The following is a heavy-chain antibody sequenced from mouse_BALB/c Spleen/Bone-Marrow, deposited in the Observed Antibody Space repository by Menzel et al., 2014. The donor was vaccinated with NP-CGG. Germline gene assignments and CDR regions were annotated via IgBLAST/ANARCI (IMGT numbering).Heavy chain of an antibody. CDR1: GCTFTSYN. D-gene: IGHD1-1*01. Sequence: QVQLKQSGAELVKPGASVKMSCKASGCTFTSYNMHWVKQTPGQGLEWIGAIYPGNGDTSYNQKFKGKATLTADKSSSTAYMQLSSLTSEDSAVYYCARNYYGYYYAMDYWGQGTSVTVSS. CDR3: ARNYYGYYYAMDY. J-gene: IGHJ4*01. V-gene: IGHV1-12*01. CDR2: IYPGNGDT.